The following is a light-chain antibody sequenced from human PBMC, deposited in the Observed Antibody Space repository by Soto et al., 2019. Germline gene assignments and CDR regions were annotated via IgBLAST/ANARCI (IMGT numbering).Light chain of an antibody. J-gene: IGKJ1*01. CDR1: QSVLYSSNNKNY. CDR2: WAS. CDR3: QQYYTTPRT. Sequence: DIVMTQSPDSLAVSLGERATINCKSSQSVLYSSNNKNYLAWYQQKPGQPPKALIYWASTRESGVPDRFSGSGSGTDFTLNISSLQAEDVAVYYCQQYYTTPRTFGQGTKVEIK. V-gene: IGKV4-1*01.